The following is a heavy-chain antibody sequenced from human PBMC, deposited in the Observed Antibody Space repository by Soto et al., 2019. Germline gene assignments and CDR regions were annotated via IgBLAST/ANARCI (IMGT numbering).Heavy chain of an antibody. CDR2: FDPEDGET. CDR3: ATSPNPSHILTGYYTGYYYYGMDA. J-gene: IGHJ6*02. D-gene: IGHD3-9*01. Sequence: ASVKVSCKDSGYTLAELSRRWARRAKEKGLEWMGGFDPEDGETIYAQKFQGRVTMTGDTSTGTVYMELSSLRSEDTAVYYCATSPNPSHILTGYYTGYYYYGMDAWGQGTTVTVSS. V-gene: IGHV1-24*01. CDR1: GYTLAELS.